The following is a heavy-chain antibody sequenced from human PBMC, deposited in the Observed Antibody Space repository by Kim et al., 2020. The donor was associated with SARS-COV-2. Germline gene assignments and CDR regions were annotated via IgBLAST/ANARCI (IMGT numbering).Heavy chain of an antibody. CDR1: GGTFSSYA. CDR3: ARAPGMIAAADNNWFDP. V-gene: IGHV1-69*13. Sequence: SVKVSCKASGGTFSSYAISWVRQAPGQGLEWMGGIIPIFGTANYAQKFQGRVTITADESTSTAYMELSSLRSEDTAVYYCARAPGMIAAADNNWFDPWGQGTLVTVAS. CDR2: IIPIFGTA. D-gene: IGHD6-13*01. J-gene: IGHJ5*02.